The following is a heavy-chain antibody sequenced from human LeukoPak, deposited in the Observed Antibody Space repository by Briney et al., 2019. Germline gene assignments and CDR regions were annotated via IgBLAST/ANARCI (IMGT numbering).Heavy chain of an antibody. D-gene: IGHD5-18*01. CDR2: IIPISGTA. Sequence: SVKVSCKASGGTFSSYAISWVRQAPGQGLEWMGGIIPISGTANYAQKFQGRVTITADESTSTAYMELSSLRSEDTAVYYCARATGYSYGSGIFDYWGQGTLVTVSS. CDR1: GGTFSSYA. V-gene: IGHV1-69*13. CDR3: ARATGYSYGSGIFDY. J-gene: IGHJ4*02.